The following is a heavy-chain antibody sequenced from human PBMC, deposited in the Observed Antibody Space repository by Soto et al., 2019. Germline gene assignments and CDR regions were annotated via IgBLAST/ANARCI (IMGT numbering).Heavy chain of an antibody. CDR3: ARLVVAVTRHWYFDL. D-gene: IGHD4-17*01. Sequence: QLQLQESGPGLVKPSETLSLTCTVSGGSISSSSYYWGWIRQPPGKGLEWIGSIYYSGSTYYNPSLKSRVTISVDTSKNQFSLKLSSVTAADTAVYYCARLVVAVTRHWYFDLWGRGTLVTVSS. V-gene: IGHV4-39*01. J-gene: IGHJ2*01. CDR2: IYYSGST. CDR1: GGSISSSSYY.